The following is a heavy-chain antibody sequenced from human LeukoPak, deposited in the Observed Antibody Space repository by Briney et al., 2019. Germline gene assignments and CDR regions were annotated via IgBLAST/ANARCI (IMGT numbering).Heavy chain of an antibody. CDR2: ISYDGSNK. CDR3: AKGRSTDP. CDR1: GYTFTSYG. J-gene: IGHJ5*02. Sequence: SCKASGYTFTSYGMHWVRQAPGKGLEWVAVISYDGSNKYYADSVKGRFTISRDNSKNTLYLQMNSLRAEDTAVYYCAKGRSTDPWGQGTLVTVSS. V-gene: IGHV3-30*18.